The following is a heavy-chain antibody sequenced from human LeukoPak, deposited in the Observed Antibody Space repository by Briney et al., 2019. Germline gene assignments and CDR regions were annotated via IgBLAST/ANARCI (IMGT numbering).Heavy chain of an antibody. J-gene: IGHJ5*02. Sequence: GGSLRLSCAASGFTFSSYWMSWVRQAPGKGLEWVANIKQDGSEKYYVDSVKGRFTISRDNAKNSLYLQMNSLRAEDTAVYYCARGHSEGYFDWFDPWGQGTLVTVSS. CDR2: IKQDGSEK. CDR3: ARGHSEGYFDWFDP. D-gene: IGHD6-13*01. CDR1: GFTFSSYW. V-gene: IGHV3-7*01.